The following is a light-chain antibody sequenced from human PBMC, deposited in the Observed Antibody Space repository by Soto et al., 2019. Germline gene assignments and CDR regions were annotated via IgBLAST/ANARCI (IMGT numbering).Light chain of an antibody. V-gene: IGKV3D-20*02. CDR3: QHRSNWPPSIT. Sequence: IVLTQSPAILALSPGDRATLSCRASQSVSSSYLAWYQQKPGQAPRLLIYDASDRATGIPARFSGSGSGTDFTLTISSLEPEDFAVYFCQHRSNWPPSITFGQGTRLEIK. CDR1: QSVSSSY. CDR2: DAS. J-gene: IGKJ5*01.